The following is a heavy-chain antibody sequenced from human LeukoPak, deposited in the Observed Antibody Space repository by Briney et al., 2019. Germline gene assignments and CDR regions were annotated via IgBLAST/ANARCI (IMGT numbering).Heavy chain of an antibody. V-gene: IGHV4-39*02. CDR1: GGSIPTTRYY. J-gene: IGHJ4*02. D-gene: IGHD3-10*01. CDR2: VYYFGNA. CDR3: ATHKAGSYFES. Sequence: SETLSLTCSVSGGSIPTTRYYWGWIRQSTGKGLEWIGSVYYFGNAYYRPSLLSRATISIDTSKKHITLNLTSATARDTAIYYCATHKAGSYFESRGQGTLVTVSS.